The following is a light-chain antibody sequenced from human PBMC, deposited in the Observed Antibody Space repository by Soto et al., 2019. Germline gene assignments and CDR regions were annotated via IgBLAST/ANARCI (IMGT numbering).Light chain of an antibody. CDR3: QQSDSTPQT. V-gene: IGKV1-39*01. Sequence: IQMTQSPSSLSASVGDRVTISCRASQSISNYLNWYQQKPGTAPKLLIYAASSLQSGVPSRFSGSGSGTDFTLTIRSLQIEDFATYFCQQSDSTPQTFGQGTKVEIK. J-gene: IGKJ1*01. CDR1: QSISNY. CDR2: AAS.